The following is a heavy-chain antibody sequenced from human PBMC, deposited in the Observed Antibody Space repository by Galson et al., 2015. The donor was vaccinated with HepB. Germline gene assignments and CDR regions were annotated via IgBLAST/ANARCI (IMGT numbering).Heavy chain of an antibody. D-gene: IGHD3-16*02. V-gene: IGHV5-10-1*01. CDR1: GYSFIRYW. CDR3: ASLVDSTIVEF. Sequence: QSGAEVKKPGESLRISCKGSGYSFIRYWISWVRQMPGKGLEWMGRIDPSDSYANYSPSFQGHVTISVDKSITTAYLQWTSLRASDTAIYYCASLVDSTIVEFWGQGTLVTVSS. CDR2: IDPSDSYA. J-gene: IGHJ4*02.